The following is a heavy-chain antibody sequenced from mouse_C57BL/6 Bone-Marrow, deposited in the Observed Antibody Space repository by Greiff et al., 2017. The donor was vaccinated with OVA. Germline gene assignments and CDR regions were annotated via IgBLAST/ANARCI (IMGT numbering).Heavy chain of an antibody. Sequence: VKLQESGPELVKPGASVKISCKASGYAFSSSWMNWVKQRPGKGLEWIGRIYPGDGDTNYNGKFKGKATLTADKSSSTAYMQLSSLTSEDSAVYFCASQGYYAMDYWGQGTSVTVSS. CDR1: GYAFSSSW. CDR3: ASQGYYAMDY. V-gene: IGHV1-82*01. D-gene: IGHD3-3*01. J-gene: IGHJ4*01. CDR2: IYPGDGDT.